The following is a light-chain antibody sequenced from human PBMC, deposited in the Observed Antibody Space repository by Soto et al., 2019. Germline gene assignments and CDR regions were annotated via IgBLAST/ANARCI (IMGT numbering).Light chain of an antibody. CDR2: GAS. J-gene: IGKJ3*01. V-gene: IGKV3-20*01. CDR1: QSINSRY. CDR3: QQFGSSPGFT. Sequence: EIVLTQSPGTLSLSPGERATLSCRASQSINSRYLAWYQQKPGQAPRLLIYGASSRATGIPDRFSVSGSGTDFTLTISRLETEDFAVYYCQQFGSSPGFTFGPGTIVDIK.